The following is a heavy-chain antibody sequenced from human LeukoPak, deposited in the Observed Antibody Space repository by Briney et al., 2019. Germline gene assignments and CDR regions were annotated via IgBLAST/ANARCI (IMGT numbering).Heavy chain of an antibody. Sequence: SETLSLTCTVSGCSIRSSSYYWGWIRQPPGQGLEWIGSIYYSRSTYYNPSLKSRGNISVDTSKDQFSLRLTSVTAADTAVYYCVSDSSGYYQYDYWGQGTLVTVSS. CDR2: IYYSRST. J-gene: IGHJ4*02. D-gene: IGHD3-22*01. CDR3: VSDSSGYYQYDY. V-gene: IGHV4-39*01. CDR1: GCSIRSSSYY.